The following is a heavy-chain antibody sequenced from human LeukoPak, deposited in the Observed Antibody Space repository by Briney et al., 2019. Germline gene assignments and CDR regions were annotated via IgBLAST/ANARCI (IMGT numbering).Heavy chain of an antibody. CDR2: MNPNSGNT. CDR3: AREVGGGYYYYYGMDV. CDR1: GYTFTSYD. J-gene: IGHJ6*02. Sequence: ASVKVSCKASGYTFTSYDINWVRQATGQGLEWMGWMNPNSGNTGYAQKFQGRVTMTRNTSISTAYMELSSLRSEDTAAYYCAREVGGGYYYYYGMDVWGQGTTVTVSS. V-gene: IGHV1-8*01. D-gene: IGHD3-16*01.